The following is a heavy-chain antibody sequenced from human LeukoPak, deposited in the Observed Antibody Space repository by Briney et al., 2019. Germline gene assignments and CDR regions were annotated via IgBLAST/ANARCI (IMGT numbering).Heavy chain of an antibody. D-gene: IGHD3-9*01. Sequence: PETLFLTCSVAAASVSSNFWSWIRQPPGRGLEWIGYVYDNEDSNFNPSFESQVTILVDRSKSQSSLKLRSVTAADTAVYYCARGPVLTGDDSFDIWGQGTMVTVSS. V-gene: IGHV4-59*02. CDR2: VYDNEDS. CDR3: ARGPVLTGDDSFDI. J-gene: IGHJ3*02. CDR1: AASVSSNF.